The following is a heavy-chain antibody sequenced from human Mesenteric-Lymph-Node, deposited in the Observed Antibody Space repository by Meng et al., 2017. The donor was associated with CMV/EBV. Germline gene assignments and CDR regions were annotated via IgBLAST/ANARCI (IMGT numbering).Heavy chain of an antibody. J-gene: IGHJ4*02. D-gene: IGHD1-26*01. CDR3: ARSSGSYPVDY. CDR2: INHSGST. CDR1: GGSFSGYY. Sequence: GSLRLSCAVYGGSFSGYYWSWIRQPPGKGLEWIGEINHSGSTNYNPSLKSRVTISVDTSKNQFSLKLSSVTAADTAVYYCARSSGSYPVDYWGQGTLVTVSS. V-gene: IGHV4-34*01.